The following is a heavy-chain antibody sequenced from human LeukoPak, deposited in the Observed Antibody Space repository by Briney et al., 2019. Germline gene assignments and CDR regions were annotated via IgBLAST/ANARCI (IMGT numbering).Heavy chain of an antibody. CDR1: GFTVSSNY. CDR2: IYSGGST. CDR3: ARGPHDYGDYEYYFDY. J-gene: IGHJ4*02. V-gene: IGHV3-66*01. Sequence: GGSLRLSCAASGFTVSSNYMSWVRQAPGKGLEWVSVIYSGGSTYYADSVKGRFTISRDNSKNTLYHQMNSLRAEDTAVYYCARGPHDYGDYEYYFDYWGQGTLVTVSS. D-gene: IGHD4-17*01.